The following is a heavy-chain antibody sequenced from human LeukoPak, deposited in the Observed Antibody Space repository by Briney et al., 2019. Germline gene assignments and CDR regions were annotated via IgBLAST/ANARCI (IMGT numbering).Heavy chain of an antibody. Sequence: PGGSLRLSCAASGFTVSSNYMSWVRQAPGKGLEWVSVIYSGGSTYYADSVKGRFTISRDNSKNTLYLQMNSLRAEDTAVYYCARGAIQLWKHQYYFDYWGQGTLVTVSS. CDR3: ARGAIQLWKHQYYFDY. CDR2: IYSGGST. D-gene: IGHD5-18*01. V-gene: IGHV3-53*01. J-gene: IGHJ4*02. CDR1: GFTVSSNY.